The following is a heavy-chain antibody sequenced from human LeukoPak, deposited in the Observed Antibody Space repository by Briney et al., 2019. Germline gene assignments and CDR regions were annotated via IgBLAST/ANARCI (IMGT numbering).Heavy chain of an antibody. Sequence: GGSLRLSCAASGFSFSSYAMSWVCKAPGKGLGWVSAISGSGGSTYYADSVRSRFTISRDDSKNTGYLQMNSLRDEDTALYYCVREAGYCAPVCLQSNWFDPWGQGTLVTVSS. J-gene: IGHJ5*02. D-gene: IGHD2-15*01. V-gene: IGHV3-23*01. CDR2: ISGSGGST. CDR3: VREAGYCAPVCLQSNWFDP. CDR1: GFSFSSYA.